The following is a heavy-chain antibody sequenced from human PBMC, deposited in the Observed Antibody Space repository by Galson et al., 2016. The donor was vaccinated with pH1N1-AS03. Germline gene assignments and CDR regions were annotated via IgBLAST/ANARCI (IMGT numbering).Heavy chain of an antibody. CDR2: ILGGGDGT. J-gene: IGHJ4*02. CDR1: GFTFSSYA. Sequence: SLRLSCAASGFTFSSYAMGWVRQAPGKGLEWVSLILGGGDGTYDADSVKGRFTISRDNAKNSLYLQMNSLRVEDTAMYYCARGEMIGDDSWGQGTLVTVSS. V-gene: IGHV3-23*01. CDR3: ARGEMIGDDS. D-gene: IGHD3-16*01.